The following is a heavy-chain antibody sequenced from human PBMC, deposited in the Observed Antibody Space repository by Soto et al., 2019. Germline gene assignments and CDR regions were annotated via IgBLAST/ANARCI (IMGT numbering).Heavy chain of an antibody. J-gene: IGHJ4*02. Sequence: QVQLVQSGAEVKKPGASVKVSCKASGYTFTSYGISWVRQAPGQGLEWMGWISAYNGNTSYAQKLQGRVTTTTDAPTNTDYMELTRPRSDGTAVYYYARDRGSDALHYWGQGTLVTVSS. CDR2: ISAYNGNT. CDR1: GYTFTSYG. D-gene: IGHD3-16*01. V-gene: IGHV1-18*01. CDR3: ARDRGSDALHY.